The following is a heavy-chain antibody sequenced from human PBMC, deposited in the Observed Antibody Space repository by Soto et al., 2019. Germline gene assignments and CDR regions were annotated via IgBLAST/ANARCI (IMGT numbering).Heavy chain of an antibody. CDR1: GFTFSKHG. CDR2: LVADGRSQ. J-gene: IGHJ4*02. V-gene: IGHV3-33*01. Sequence: QVQLVESGGVVVQPGTSLSLSCAASGFTFSKHGMHWVRQAPGKGLEWMAVLVADGRSQHYADSGKGRFTSSRHNSKNALFLQINSLRAEATAVYYCARDDDYVDNGLDYWGQGTLVTVSS. CDR3: ARDDDYVDNGLDY. D-gene: IGHD4-17*01.